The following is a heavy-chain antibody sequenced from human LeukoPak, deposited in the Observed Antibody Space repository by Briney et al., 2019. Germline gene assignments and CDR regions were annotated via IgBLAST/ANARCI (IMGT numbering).Heavy chain of an antibody. J-gene: IGHJ4*02. V-gene: IGHV4-34*01. D-gene: IGHD5-18*01. CDR2: INHSGST. CDR1: GGSFSGYY. Sequence: PSETLSLTCAVYGGSFSGYYWSWIRQPPGKGLEWIGEINHSGSTNYNPSLKSRVTISVDTSKNQFSLKLSSVTAADTAVYYCAVELRSYGGVPSWGQGTLVTVSS. CDR3: AVELRSYGGVPS.